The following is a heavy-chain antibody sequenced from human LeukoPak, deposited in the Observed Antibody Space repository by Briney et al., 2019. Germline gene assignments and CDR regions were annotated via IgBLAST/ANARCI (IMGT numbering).Heavy chain of an antibody. CDR3: ARDRGYDPHYYFDY. Sequence: GGSLRLSCAASGFTFSSYAMHWVRHAPGKGLEWVALIWYDGNKKYFEDSVKGRFTISRDNSKNTLYLQMNSLRAEDTAVYYCARDRGYDPHYYFDYWGQGTLVTVSS. J-gene: IGHJ4*02. D-gene: IGHD5-12*01. CDR1: GFTFSSYA. V-gene: IGHV3-33*01. CDR2: IWYDGNKK.